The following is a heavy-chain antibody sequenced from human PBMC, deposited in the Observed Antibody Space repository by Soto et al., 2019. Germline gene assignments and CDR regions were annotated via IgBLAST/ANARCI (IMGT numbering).Heavy chain of an antibody. V-gene: IGHV1-8*01. CDR3: ARGSSSSWYYYYYGMDV. D-gene: IGHD6-13*01. J-gene: IGHJ6*02. CDR2: MNPNSGNT. Sequence: GASVKVSCKASGYTFTSYDINWVRQATGQGLEWMGWMNPNSGNTGYAQKFQGRVTMTRSTSISTAYMELSSLRSEDTAVYYCARGSSSSWYYYYYGMDVWGQGTTVTVS. CDR1: GYTFTSYD.